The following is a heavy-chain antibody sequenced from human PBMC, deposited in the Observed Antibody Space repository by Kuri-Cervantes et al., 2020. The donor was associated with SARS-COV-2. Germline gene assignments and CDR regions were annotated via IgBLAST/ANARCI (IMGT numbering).Heavy chain of an antibody. Sequence: GGSLRLSCAASGFTFSSYSMNWVRQAPGKGLEWVSSIGSSSSYIYYADSVKGRFTISRDNAKNSLYLQMNSLRAEDTAVYYCASESDSSGYYDAFDIWGQGTMVTVSS. CDR1: GFTFSSYS. CDR2: IGSSSSYI. J-gene: IGHJ3*02. CDR3: ASESDSSGYYDAFDI. V-gene: IGHV3-21*01. D-gene: IGHD3-22*01.